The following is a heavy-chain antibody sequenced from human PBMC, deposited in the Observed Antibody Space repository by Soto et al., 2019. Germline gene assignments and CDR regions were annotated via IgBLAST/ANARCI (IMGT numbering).Heavy chain of an antibody. CDR2: IIPIFETS. J-gene: IGHJ3*01. CDR1: GGTFSSHV. Sequence: QVQLVQSGPEVKTPGSSVKVSCKASGGTFSSHVVSWVRQAPGQGLEWMGGIIPIFETSNYAQKFQGRVSITADEATNTAYMDLRSLTSEDTAIYYCARPLSCDSAVCYSANDAFNVWGQGTMVIVSS. D-gene: IGHD2-15*01. V-gene: IGHV1-69*01. CDR3: ARPLSCDSAVCYSANDAFNV.